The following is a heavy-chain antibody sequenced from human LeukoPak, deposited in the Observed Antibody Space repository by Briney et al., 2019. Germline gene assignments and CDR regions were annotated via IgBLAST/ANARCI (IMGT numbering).Heavy chain of an antibody. D-gene: IGHD3-10*01. Sequence: GGSLRLSCAASGFTVSSDYMSWVRQAPGKGLEWFSLIYSGGSTYYSDSVKGRFTISRDNSKNTVYLKMNSLRAEDTAVYYGARGHYGSGIHQGAFDIWGQGTIVTVSS. V-gene: IGHV3-53*01. CDR2: IYSGGST. CDR3: ARGHYGSGIHQGAFDI. J-gene: IGHJ3*02. CDR1: GFTVSSDY.